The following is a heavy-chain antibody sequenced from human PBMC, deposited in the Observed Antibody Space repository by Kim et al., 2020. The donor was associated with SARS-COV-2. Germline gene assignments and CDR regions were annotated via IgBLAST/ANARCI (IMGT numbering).Heavy chain of an antibody. V-gene: IGHV3-48*03. CDR3: ARAPVPPSATWLSNWFDP. CDR2: IGPDGRPI. CDR1: GFAFSYYE. D-gene: IGHD5-12*01. J-gene: IGHJ5*02. Sequence: GGSLRLSCAASGFAFSYYEMNWVRQAPGKGVEWISFIGPDGRPIYYADSVKGRFTISRDNAKNSLYLHMDRQRLVDTAIYYCARAPVPPSATWLSNWFDPWGQGPLVTVSS.